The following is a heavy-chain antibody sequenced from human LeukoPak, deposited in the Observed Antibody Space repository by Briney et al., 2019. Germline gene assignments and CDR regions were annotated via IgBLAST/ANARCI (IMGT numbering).Heavy chain of an antibody. CDR2: IYYSGST. J-gene: IGHJ4*02. CDR3: ATTATIFGVVTSGLPDY. V-gene: IGHV4-39*01. CDR1: GGSISSSSYY. Sequence: SETLSLTCTVSGGSISSSSYYWGWIRQPPGKGLEWIGSIYYSGSTYYNPSLKSRVTISVDTSKNQFSLKLSSVTAADTAVYYCATTATIFGVVTSGLPDYWGQGTLVTVSS. D-gene: IGHD3-3*01.